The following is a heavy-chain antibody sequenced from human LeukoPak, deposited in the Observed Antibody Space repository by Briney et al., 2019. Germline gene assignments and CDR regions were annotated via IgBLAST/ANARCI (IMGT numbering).Heavy chain of an antibody. CDR1: GGSFSGYY. V-gene: IGHV4-34*01. CDR2: INHSGST. Sequence: KASETLSLTCAVYGGSFSGYYWSWIRQPPGKGLEWIGEINHSGSTNYNPSLKSRVTISVDTSKNQFSLKLSSVTAADTAVYYCARDAGGDYWGQGTLVTVSS. D-gene: IGHD2-8*02. J-gene: IGHJ4*02. CDR3: ARDAGGDY.